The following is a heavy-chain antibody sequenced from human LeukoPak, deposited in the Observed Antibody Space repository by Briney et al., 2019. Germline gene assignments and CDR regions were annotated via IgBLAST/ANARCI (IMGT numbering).Heavy chain of an antibody. CDR2: ISAYNGNT. V-gene: IGHV1-18*01. CDR1: GYTFTSYG. J-gene: IGHJ6*02. D-gene: IGHD3-22*01. Sequence: ASVKVSCKASGYTFTSYGISWVRQAPGHGLEWMGWISAYNGNTNYAQKLPGRVTMTTDTSTSTAYMELRSLRSDDTAVYYCAREFGSSGYIYGMDVWGQGTTVTVSS. CDR3: AREFGSSGYIYGMDV.